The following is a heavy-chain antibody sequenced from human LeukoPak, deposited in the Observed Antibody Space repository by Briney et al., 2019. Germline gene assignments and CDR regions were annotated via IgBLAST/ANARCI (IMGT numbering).Heavy chain of an antibody. CDR2: IISSSTYI. J-gene: IGHJ4*02. D-gene: IGHD2-15*01. V-gene: IGHV3-21*01. Sequence: GGSLRLSCAASGFTFSSSGMNWVRQAPGKGLEWVSFIISSSTYIYYADSVKGRFTISRDNARNPLYLQMNSLRAEDTAVYYCARAPGRCSGGSCYSEYFDYWGQGTLVTVSS. CDR1: GFTFSSSG. CDR3: ARAPGRCSGGSCYSEYFDY.